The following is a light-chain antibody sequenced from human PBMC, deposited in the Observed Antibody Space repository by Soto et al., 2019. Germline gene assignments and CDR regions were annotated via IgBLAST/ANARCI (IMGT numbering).Light chain of an antibody. CDR3: QQRSNSIT. Sequence: EIVLTQYPATLSLSQGERATISCRASQSVSNYLAWYQQKPGQAPRLLIYEASNRATGVTASFSCSGSGTDCPLSISSLAAADCAVYYWQQRSNSITFGQGTRLAIK. J-gene: IGKJ5*01. CDR1: QSVSNY. CDR2: EAS. V-gene: IGKV3-11*01.